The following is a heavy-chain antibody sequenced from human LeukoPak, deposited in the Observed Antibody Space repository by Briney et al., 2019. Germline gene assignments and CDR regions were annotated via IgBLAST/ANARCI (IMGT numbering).Heavy chain of an antibody. CDR1: GASISSYY. CDR3: ARGAGYWFDP. Sequence: SETLSLTCTVSGASISSYYCSWIRQPPGKGLEWIGYIYHSGSTNYNPSLKNRVTMSIDTSKNQFSLKLSSVTAADTAVYYCARGAGYWFDPWGQGTLVTVSS. J-gene: IGHJ5*02. V-gene: IGHV4-59*08. D-gene: IGHD3-22*01. CDR2: IYHSGST.